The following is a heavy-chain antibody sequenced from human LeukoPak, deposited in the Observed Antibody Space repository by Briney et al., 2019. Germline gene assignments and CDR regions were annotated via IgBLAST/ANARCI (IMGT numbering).Heavy chain of an antibody. J-gene: IGHJ4*02. D-gene: IGHD6-13*01. CDR2: IFGGGKT. Sequence: GGSLRLSCAASGFPVSSNHMGWVRQAPGKGLEWVSVIFGGGKTSYAGSVQGRVTLSRDNSKNTLYLQMIRLRVEDTAVYYWAAWRGSSWFDYWGQGTLVTVSS. CDR1: GFPVSSNH. V-gene: IGHV3-53*01. CDR3: AAWRGSSWFDY.